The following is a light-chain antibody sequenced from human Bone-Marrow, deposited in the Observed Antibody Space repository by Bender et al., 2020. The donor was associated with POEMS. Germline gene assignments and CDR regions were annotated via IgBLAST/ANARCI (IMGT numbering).Light chain of an antibody. Sequence: QSALTQPASVSGSPGQSITISCTGTSSDVGSDNLVSWYRQHPGKAPKLIIFEVSERPSGVSHRFSGSKSGNTASLTISGLQAEDEADYYCCSYASSTTLVFGGGTKVTVL. J-gene: IGLJ2*01. V-gene: IGLV2-14*02. CDR1: SSDVGSDNL. CDR2: EVS. CDR3: CSYASSTTLV.